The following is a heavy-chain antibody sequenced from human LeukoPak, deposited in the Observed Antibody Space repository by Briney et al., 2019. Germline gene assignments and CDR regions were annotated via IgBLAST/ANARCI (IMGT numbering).Heavy chain of an antibody. Sequence: GRSLRLSCAASGFTFSSYGMHWVRQAPGKGLEWVAVIWYDGSNKYYADSVEGRFTISRDNSKNTLYLQMNTLRAEDTAVYYCARDRSTYSSSWYVDYWGQGTLVTVSS. V-gene: IGHV3-33*01. D-gene: IGHD6-13*01. CDR3: ARDRSTYSSSWYVDY. CDR2: IWYDGSNK. CDR1: GFTFSSYG. J-gene: IGHJ4*02.